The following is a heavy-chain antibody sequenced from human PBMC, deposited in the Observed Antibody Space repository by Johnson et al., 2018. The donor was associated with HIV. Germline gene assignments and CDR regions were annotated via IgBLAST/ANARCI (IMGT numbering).Heavy chain of an antibody. D-gene: IGHD1-26*01. Sequence: QVQLVESGGGVVQPGGSLRLSCAASGFTFSSYGMHWVRQAPGKGLEWVAFIRYDGSNKYYADSVQGRFTISRDNSKNTLYLQMNSLRAEDTAVYYCASGGSRYSGSYLSDAFDIWGQGTMVTVSS. J-gene: IGHJ3*02. CDR3: ASGGSRYSGSYLSDAFDI. V-gene: IGHV3-30*02. CDR1: GFTFSSYG. CDR2: IRYDGSNK.